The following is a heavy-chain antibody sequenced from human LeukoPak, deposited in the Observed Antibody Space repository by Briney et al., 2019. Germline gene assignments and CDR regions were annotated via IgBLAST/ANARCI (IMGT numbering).Heavy chain of an antibody. J-gene: IGHJ6*03. V-gene: IGHV1-2*02. D-gene: IGHD2-15*01. CDR3: ARDRRYCSGGSRYSTYYYYYYTDV. CDR1: GYTFTGYY. CDR2: INPNSGGT. Sequence: ASVKVSCKASGYTFTGYYMHWVRQAPGQGLEWMGWINPNSGGTNCAQKCQGRVTMTRDTSISTAYMELSRLRSDDTAVYYCARDRRYCSGGSRYSTYYYYYYTDVCGKGTTVTVS.